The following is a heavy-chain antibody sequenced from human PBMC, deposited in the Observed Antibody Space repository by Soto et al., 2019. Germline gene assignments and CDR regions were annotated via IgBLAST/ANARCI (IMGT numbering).Heavy chain of an antibody. CDR1: GGSISSGPYT. CDR2: FHYSGFT. Sequence: SETLSLTCTVSGGSISSGPYTWGCIRQTPGKGLEWIGTFHYSGFTRYNPSLESRVTISVDTSKNQFSLRVTSVTAADTAMYYCERLGGYCSGYSCHGYYAMDVWGQGITVTVSS. D-gene: IGHD2-2*01. J-gene: IGHJ6*02. V-gene: IGHV4-39*01. CDR3: ERLGGYCSGYSCHGYYAMDV.